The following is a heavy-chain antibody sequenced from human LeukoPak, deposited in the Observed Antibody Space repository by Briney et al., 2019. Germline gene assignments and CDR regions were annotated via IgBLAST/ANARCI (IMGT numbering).Heavy chain of an antibody. CDR1: GGSISSGSYY. J-gene: IGHJ5*02. CDR3: ARDFTGDVVVPT. CDR2: IYTSGST. V-gene: IGHV4-61*02. D-gene: IGHD2-2*01. Sequence: SETLSLTCTVSGGSISSGSYYWSWIRQPAGKGLEWIGRIYTSGSTNYNPSLKSRVTISVDTSKNQFSLKLSSVTAADTAVYYCARDFTGDVVVPTWGQGTLVTVSS.